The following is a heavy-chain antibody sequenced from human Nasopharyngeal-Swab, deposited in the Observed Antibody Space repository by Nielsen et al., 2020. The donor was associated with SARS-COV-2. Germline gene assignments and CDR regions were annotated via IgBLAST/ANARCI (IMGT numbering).Heavy chain of an antibody. D-gene: IGHD3-3*01. CDR2: IDPSDSYT. Sequence: GESLKISCKGSGYSFTSYWISRVRHMPGQGLAWMGRIDPSDSYTNYSPSFQGHVTISADKSISTAYLQWSSLKASDTAMYYCASTKAGLRFLEWSTPYYYGMDVWGQGTTVTVSS. CDR3: ASTKAGLRFLEWSTPYYYGMDV. CDR1: GYSFTSYW. V-gene: IGHV5-10-1*01. J-gene: IGHJ6*02.